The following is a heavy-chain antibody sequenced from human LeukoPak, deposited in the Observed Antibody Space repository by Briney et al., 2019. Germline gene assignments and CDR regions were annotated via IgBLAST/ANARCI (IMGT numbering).Heavy chain of an antibody. CDR3: AREGGGSGTYFGFYDYYYMDV. V-gene: IGHV3-66*01. Sequence: GGSLRLSCAASEFSVGSNYMTWVRQAPGKGLEWVSLIYSGGSTYYADSVKGRFTISRDNSKNTLYLQMNSLRAEDTAVFYCAREGGGSGTYFGFYDYYYMDVWGKGTTVTISS. CDR2: IYSGGST. CDR1: EFSVGSNY. D-gene: IGHD3-10*01. J-gene: IGHJ6*03.